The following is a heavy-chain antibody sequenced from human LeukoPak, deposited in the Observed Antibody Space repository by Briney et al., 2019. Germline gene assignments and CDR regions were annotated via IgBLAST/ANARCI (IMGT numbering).Heavy chain of an antibody. J-gene: IGHJ6*03. D-gene: IGHD6-19*01. V-gene: IGHV4-4*09. Sequence: PSETLSLTCSVSGGSISGHYWNWLRQPPGKGLEWIGYIHSSGSTYYNPSLRSRVTLSVDTSKNQVSLNLTSVTAADTAVYYCARPTATPAGSYCYYHYLHVWGKGTTVTVSS. CDR3: ARPTATPAGSYCYYHYLHV. CDR1: GGSISGHY. CDR2: IHSSGST.